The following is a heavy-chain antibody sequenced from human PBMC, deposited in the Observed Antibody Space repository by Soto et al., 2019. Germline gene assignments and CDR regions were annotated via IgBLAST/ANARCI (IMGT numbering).Heavy chain of an antibody. CDR3: WLRFDY. CDR2: INAYNGNT. Sequence: ASVKVSCKASGYTFTSYGISWVRQAPGQGLEWMGWINAYNGNTNYAQNLQGRLTMTTDTSTSTAYMDPVDTATYYCVQTHKWLRFDYWGQGTLVTVSS. CDR1: GYTFTSYG. D-gene: IGHD5-12*01. V-gene: IGHV1-18*01. J-gene: IGHJ4*02.